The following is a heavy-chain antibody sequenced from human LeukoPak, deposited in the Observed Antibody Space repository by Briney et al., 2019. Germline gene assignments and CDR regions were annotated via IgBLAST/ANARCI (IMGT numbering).Heavy chain of an antibody. Sequence: ETLSLTCTVSGYSFSRGYYWGWIRQAPGKGLERPGSIYNSGSTFYKPSVKGRVTISVDTSTTQFSLKMSTVTAADTAVYYCTRAYNSSWYWNWFDPWGQGTLVTVSS. CDR2: IYNSGST. D-gene: IGHD6-13*01. V-gene: IGHV4-38-2*02. J-gene: IGHJ5*02. CDR1: GYSFSRGYY. CDR3: TRAYNSSWYWNWFDP.